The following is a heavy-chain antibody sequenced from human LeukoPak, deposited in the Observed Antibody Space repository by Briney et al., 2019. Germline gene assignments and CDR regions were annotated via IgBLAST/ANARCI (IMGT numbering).Heavy chain of an antibody. V-gene: IGHV4-4*02. J-gene: IGHJ4*02. CDR3: AREGGPYPPLDY. Sequence: PSGSLSLTCGVSGGSISNTNWWTWVRQPPGKGLEWIGEVNLQGSTNYNPSLKSRVAISVDTSENHISLKLTSVTAADTAVYYCAREGGPYPPLDYSGQGTLVTVAS. CDR1: GGSISNTNW. CDR2: VNLQGST.